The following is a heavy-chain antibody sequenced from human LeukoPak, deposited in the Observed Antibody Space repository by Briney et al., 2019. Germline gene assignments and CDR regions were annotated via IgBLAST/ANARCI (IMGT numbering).Heavy chain of an antibody. V-gene: IGHV3-30*04. Sequence: PGRSLRLSCAASGFTFSSYAMHWVRQAPGKGLEWVAVISYDGSNKYYADSVKGRFTISRDNSKNTLYLQMNSLRAEDTAVYYCAKVSSYGDYSLGYWGQGTLVTVSS. CDR2: ISYDGSNK. J-gene: IGHJ4*02. CDR1: GFTFSSYA. CDR3: AKVSSYGDYSLGY. D-gene: IGHD4-17*01.